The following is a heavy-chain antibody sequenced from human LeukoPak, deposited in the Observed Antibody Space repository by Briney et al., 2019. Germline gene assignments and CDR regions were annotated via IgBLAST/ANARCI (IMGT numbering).Heavy chain of an antibody. CDR2: ISWNSGSI. CDR1: RFTFDDYA. Sequence: GGSLRLSCAASRFTFDDYAMHWVRQAPGKGLEWVSGISWNSGSIGYADSVKGRFTISRDNAKNSLYLQMNSLRAEDTALYYCAKDSSGEIDYWGQGTLVTVSS. V-gene: IGHV3-9*01. D-gene: IGHD2-15*01. J-gene: IGHJ4*02. CDR3: AKDSSGEIDY.